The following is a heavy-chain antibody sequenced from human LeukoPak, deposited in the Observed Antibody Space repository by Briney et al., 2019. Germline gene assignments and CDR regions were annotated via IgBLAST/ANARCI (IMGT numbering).Heavy chain of an antibody. CDR3: ARAKGYDFEYFDY. V-gene: IGHV4-38-2*02. D-gene: IGHD3-3*01. J-gene: IGHJ4*02. CDR1: GYSISSGYY. CDR2: IYHSGST. Sequence: SETLSLTCTVSGYSISSGYYWGWIRQPPGKGLEWIGSIYHSGSTYYNPSLKSRVTISVDTSKNQFSLKLSSVTAADTAVYYCARAKGYDFEYFDYWGQGTLVTVSS.